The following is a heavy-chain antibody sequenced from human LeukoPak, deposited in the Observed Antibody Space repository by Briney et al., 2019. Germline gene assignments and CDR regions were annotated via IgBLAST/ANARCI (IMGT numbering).Heavy chain of an antibody. CDR2: IRYDGSDK. CDR1: GFTFSSYG. Sequence: AGGSLRLSCAASGFTFSSYGMHWVRQAPGKGLEWVTHIRYDGSDKYYADSVKGRFTISRDNSKSTLYLQMNTLRAEDTAVYYCARDIVVPAGSGRYFDHWGQGTLITVSS. D-gene: IGHD2-2*01. V-gene: IGHV3-30*02. J-gene: IGHJ4*02. CDR3: ARDIVVPAGSGRYFDH.